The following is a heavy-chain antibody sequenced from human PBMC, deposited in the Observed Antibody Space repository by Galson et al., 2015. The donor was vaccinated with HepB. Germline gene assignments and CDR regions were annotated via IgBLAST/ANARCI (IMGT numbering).Heavy chain of an antibody. D-gene: IGHD3-10*01. CDR3: ARDPVVRGVKDYYYGMDV. CDR1: GYTFTSYY. Sequence: SVKVSCKASGYTFTSYYMHWVRQAPGQGLEWMGIINPSGGSTSYAQKFQGRVTMTRDTSTSTVYMELSSLRSEDTAVYYCARDPVVRGVKDYYYGMDVWGQGTTVTVSS. CDR2: INPSGGST. J-gene: IGHJ6*02. V-gene: IGHV1-46*01.